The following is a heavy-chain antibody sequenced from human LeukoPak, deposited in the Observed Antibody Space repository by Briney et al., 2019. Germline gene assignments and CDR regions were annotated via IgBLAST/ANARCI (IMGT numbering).Heavy chain of an antibody. CDR2: IKQDGSEK. J-gene: IGHJ6*03. V-gene: IGHV3-7*01. CDR1: GITFSRYG. Sequence: PGGSLRLSCAASGITFSRYGMHWVRQAPGKGLEWVANIKQDGSEKNYVGSVKGRFTIARDNAKNSLYLQMNSLRAEDTAVYYCARSSITMVRGVIKSTTSWYHYYNMDVWGKGTTVTVSS. CDR3: ARSSITMVRGVIKSTTSWYHYYNMDV. D-gene: IGHD3-10*01.